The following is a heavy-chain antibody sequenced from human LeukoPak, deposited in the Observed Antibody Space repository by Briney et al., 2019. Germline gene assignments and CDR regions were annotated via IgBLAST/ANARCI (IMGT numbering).Heavy chain of an antibody. V-gene: IGHV3-7*01. CDR1: GFTFSSSW. CDR2: IKQDGSEK. CDR3: ARSLSH. J-gene: IGHJ4*02. Sequence: GGSLRLSCAASGFTFSSSWMYWVRQTPGKGLEWVANIKQDGSEKYYVDSVKGRFTISRDNTKSSLFLQMQSLRAEDTAVYYCARSLSHWGQGTLVTVSS.